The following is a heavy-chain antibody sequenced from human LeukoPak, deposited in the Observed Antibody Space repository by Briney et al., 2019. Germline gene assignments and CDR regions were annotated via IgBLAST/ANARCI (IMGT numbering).Heavy chain of an antibody. Sequence: GESLKISCQGFGYRFTSYWIGWVRQMPGKGMEWMGVIYPGDSRIRYNPSFQGQVTISVDKSISTAYLQWVSLRASDSAMYYCACRDLTSTWSFPWGQGTLVTVSS. J-gene: IGHJ5*02. CDR1: GYRFTSYW. CDR3: ACRDLTSTWSFP. V-gene: IGHV5-51*01. D-gene: IGHD6-13*01. CDR2: IYPGDSRI.